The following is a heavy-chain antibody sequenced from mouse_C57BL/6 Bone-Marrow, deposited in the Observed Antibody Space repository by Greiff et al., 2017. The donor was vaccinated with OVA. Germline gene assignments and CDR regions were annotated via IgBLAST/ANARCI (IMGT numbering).Heavy chain of an antibody. V-gene: IGHV14-4*01. CDR2: IDPENGDT. Sequence: EVQLQQSGAELVRPGASVKLSCTASGFNIKDDYMHWVKQRPEQGLEWIGWIDPENGDTEYASKFQGKATITADTSSNTAYLQLSSLTSEDTAVYYCTTLGGSSLYYYAMDYWGQGASVTVSS. D-gene: IGHD1-1*01. CDR3: TTLGGSSLYYYAMDY. CDR1: GFNIKDDY. J-gene: IGHJ4*01.